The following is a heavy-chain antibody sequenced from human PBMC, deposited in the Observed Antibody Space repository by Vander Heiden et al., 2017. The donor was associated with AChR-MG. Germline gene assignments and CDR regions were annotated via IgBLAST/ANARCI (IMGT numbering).Heavy chain of an antibody. CDR3: AKVSRSYDS. Sequence: EVQLVESGGGLVQPGGALKLPYAASGFIFGAQYMDWVRQAPGKGLEWVGRIRPKVSGYMTEYAASVKGRFIVSRDDSQNSLYLQMNSLKTEDTAVYYCAKVSRSYDSWGQGTLVTVSS. CDR1: GFIFGAQY. J-gene: IGHJ4*02. CDR2: IRPKVSGYMT. V-gene: IGHV3-72*01.